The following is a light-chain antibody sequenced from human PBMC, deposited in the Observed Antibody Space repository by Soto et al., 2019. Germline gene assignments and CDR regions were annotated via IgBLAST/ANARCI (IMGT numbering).Light chain of an antibody. J-gene: IGKJ1*01. Sequence: EIVLTQSPGTLSLSPGEIAILSFRASQSVSSNYLAWYRQRPGQAPSLLIYDSSNRAAGIPARFSGSGSGTDFTLTVSSLEPEDFVVYYCQQRSDWPWTFGQGTKVDIK. V-gene: IGKV3D-20*02. CDR1: QSVSSNY. CDR3: QQRSDWPWT. CDR2: DSS.